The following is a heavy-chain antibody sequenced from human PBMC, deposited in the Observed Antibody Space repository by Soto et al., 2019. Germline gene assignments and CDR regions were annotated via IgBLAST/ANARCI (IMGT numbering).Heavy chain of an antibody. CDR3: ARDIFWGGFGDSNWLDP. D-gene: IGHD3-10*01. CDR2: ISAYNGNT. V-gene: IGHV1-18*01. J-gene: IGHJ5*02. CDR1: GYTFTSYG. Sequence: QVQLVQSGAEVKKPGASVKVSCKASGYTFTSYGISWVRQAPGQGLEWMGWISAYNGNTNYAQKFQGRVTMTTDTCTSTAYMDLRSLRSDDTAVYSCARDIFWGGFGDSNWLDPWGQGTLVTVSS.